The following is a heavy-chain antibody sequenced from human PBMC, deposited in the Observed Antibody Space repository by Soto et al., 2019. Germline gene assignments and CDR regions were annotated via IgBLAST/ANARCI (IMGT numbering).Heavy chain of an antibody. Sequence: ASVKVSCKASGYTFTGYYMHWVRQAPGQGLEWMGWINPNSGGTNYAQKFQGRVTMTRDTSISTAYMELSRLRSDDTAVYYCARDGAGGYSYCYWNWFDPWGQGTLVTVSS. V-gene: IGHV1-2*02. CDR1: GYTFTGYY. D-gene: IGHD5-18*01. CDR2: INPNSGGT. CDR3: ARDGAGGYSYCYWNWFDP. J-gene: IGHJ5*02.